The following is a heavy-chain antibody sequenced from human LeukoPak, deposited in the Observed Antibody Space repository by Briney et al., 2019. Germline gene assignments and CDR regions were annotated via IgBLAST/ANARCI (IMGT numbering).Heavy chain of an antibody. CDR3: ARGTAMAPYYYFDY. J-gene: IGHJ4*02. Sequence: EASVTVSCKASGGTFSSYAISWVRQAPGQGLEWMGGIIPIFGTANYAQKFQGRVTITADKSTSTAYMELSSLRSEDTAVYYCARGTAMAPYYYFDYWGQGTLVTVSS. CDR2: IIPIFGTA. V-gene: IGHV1-69*06. D-gene: IGHD5-18*01. CDR1: GGTFSSYA.